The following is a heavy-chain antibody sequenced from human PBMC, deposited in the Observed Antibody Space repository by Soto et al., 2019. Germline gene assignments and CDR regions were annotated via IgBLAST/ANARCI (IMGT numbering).Heavy chain of an antibody. Sequence: GASMTLSSSANRFSFSSYCMDWVGHAKGKGLEWVAIISYDGSNTYYADSVKGRFTISRDNSKNTLYLQMNSLRAEDTSVYYCAKEGGLSGSYYISSSYYFDYWGQGT. CDR1: RFSFSSYC. J-gene: IGHJ4*02. CDR2: ISYDGSNT. V-gene: IGHV3-30*18. D-gene: IGHD1-26*01. CDR3: AKEGGLSGSYYISSSYYFDY.